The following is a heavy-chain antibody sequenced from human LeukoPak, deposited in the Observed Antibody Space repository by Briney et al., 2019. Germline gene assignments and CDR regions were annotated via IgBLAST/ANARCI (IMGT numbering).Heavy chain of an antibody. D-gene: IGHD1-26*01. J-gene: IGHJ5*02. V-gene: IGHV4-39*07. Sequence: SETLSLTCTVSGGSISSSSYYWGWIRQPPGKGLEWIGSIYYSGSTYYNPSLKSRVTISVDTSKNQFSLKLSSVTAADTAVYYCARGIIVGATWGENYNCFDPWGQGTLVTVSS. CDR1: GGSISSSSYY. CDR2: IYYSGST. CDR3: ARGIIVGATWGENYNCFDP.